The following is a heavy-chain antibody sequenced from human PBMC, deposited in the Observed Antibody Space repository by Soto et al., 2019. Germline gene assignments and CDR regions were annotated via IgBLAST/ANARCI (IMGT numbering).Heavy chain of an antibody. CDR1: GYTSTSYD. J-gene: IGHJ3*02. Sequence: ASVKVSCKASGYTSTSYDINWVRQATGQGLEWMGWMNPNSGNTGYAQKFQGRVTMTRNTSISTAYMELSSLRSEDTAVYYCARPIGGVIVIDAFDIWGQGTMVTVSS. D-gene: IGHD3-16*02. CDR3: ARPIGGVIVIDAFDI. V-gene: IGHV1-8*01. CDR2: MNPNSGNT.